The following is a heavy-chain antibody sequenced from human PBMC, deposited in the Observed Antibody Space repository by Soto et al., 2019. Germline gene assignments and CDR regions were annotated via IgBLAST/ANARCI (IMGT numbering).Heavy chain of an antibody. CDR3: ASGRYSYETIYYKFYYSALDV. CDR1: GGSIRGYY. D-gene: IGHD3-10*01. CDR2: INDNGGT. Sequence: PSETLSLTCGVYGGSIRGYYWSWIRQSPGKGLEWIGDINDNGGTNYNPSLKSRVTTSLDTSKKQVSLMVSSVTAADTAVYYCASGRYSYETIYYKFYYSALDVWGQGTTVTVSS. V-gene: IGHV4-34*01. J-gene: IGHJ6*02.